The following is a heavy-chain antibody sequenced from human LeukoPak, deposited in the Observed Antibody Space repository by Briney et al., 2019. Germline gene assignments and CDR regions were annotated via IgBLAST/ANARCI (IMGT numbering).Heavy chain of an antibody. CDR1: GFTFSNYL. CDR2: INSDGSST. CDR3: ARDPNYYGSGSYLNY. D-gene: IGHD3-10*01. V-gene: IGHV3-74*01. Sequence: GGSLRLSCAASGFTFSNYLMHWVRQAPGKGLVWVSRINSDGSSTSYADSVKGRFTISRDNAKNTLYLQMNSLRAEDTAVYYCARDPNYYGSGSYLNYWGQGTLVTVSS. J-gene: IGHJ4*02.